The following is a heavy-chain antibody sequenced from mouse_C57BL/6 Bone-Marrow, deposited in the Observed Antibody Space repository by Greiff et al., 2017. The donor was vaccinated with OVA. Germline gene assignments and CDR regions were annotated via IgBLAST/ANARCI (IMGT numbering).Heavy chain of an antibody. CDR2: ISDGGSYT. J-gene: IGHJ2*01. Sequence: EVKLVESGGGLVKPGGSLKLSCAASGFTFSSYAMSWVRQTPEKRLEWVATISDGGSYTYYPDNVKGRFTISRDNAKNNLYLQMSHLKSEDTAMYYCAREMALGPGYWGQGTTLTVSS. D-gene: IGHD4-1*01. CDR1: GFTFSSYA. CDR3: AREMALGPGY. V-gene: IGHV5-4*01.